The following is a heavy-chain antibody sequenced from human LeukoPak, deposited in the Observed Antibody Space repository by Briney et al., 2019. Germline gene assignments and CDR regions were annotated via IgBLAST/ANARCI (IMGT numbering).Heavy chain of an antibody. D-gene: IGHD1-26*01. CDR2: INHSGST. CDR3: ATSESYYSLPWFDP. CDR1: GGSFSGYY. J-gene: IGHJ5*02. V-gene: IGHV4-34*01. Sequence: SETLSLTCAVYGGSFSGYYWSWIRQPPGKGLEWIGEINHSGSTNYNPSLKSRVTISVDTSKNQFSLKLSSVTAADTAVYYCATSESYYSLPWFDPWGQGTLVTVSS.